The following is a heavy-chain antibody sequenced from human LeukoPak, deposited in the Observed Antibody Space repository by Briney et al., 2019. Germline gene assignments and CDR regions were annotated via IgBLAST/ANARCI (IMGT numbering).Heavy chain of an antibody. CDR2: ISSSSYT. J-gene: IGHJ3*02. V-gene: IGHV3-11*06. CDR3: ARGGYGDYWASDAFDI. CDR1: GFTFSDYY. D-gene: IGHD4-17*01. Sequence: GGSLRLSCTASGFTFSDYYMSWIRQAPGKGLEWVSYISSSSYTNYADSVKGRFTISRDNAKNSLYLQMNSLRAEDTAVYYCARGGYGDYWASDAFDIWGQGTMVTVSP.